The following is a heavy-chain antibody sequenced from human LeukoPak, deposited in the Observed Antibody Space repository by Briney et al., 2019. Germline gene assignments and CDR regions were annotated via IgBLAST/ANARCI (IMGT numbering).Heavy chain of an antibody. J-gene: IGHJ3*02. Sequence: PGGSLRLSCAASGFTFDDYAMHWVRQAPGKGLEWVSLISGDGGSTYYADSVKGRFTISRDNSRDTLYLQMNTLRAEDTAVYYCAKDREYSYVYDAFDIWGQGTLVTVSS. CDR3: AKDREYSYVYDAFDI. CDR1: GFTFDDYA. D-gene: IGHD3-16*01. V-gene: IGHV3-43*02. CDR2: ISGDGGST.